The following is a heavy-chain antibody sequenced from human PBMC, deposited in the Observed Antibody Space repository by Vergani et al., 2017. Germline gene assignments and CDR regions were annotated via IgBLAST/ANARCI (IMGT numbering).Heavy chain of an antibody. CDR2: ISAYNGNT. CDR3: ARDPRDCGGDCYPKAFDI. D-gene: IGHD2-21*02. V-gene: IGHV1-18*01. J-gene: IGHJ3*02. Sequence: QVKLVQSGAEVKKPGASVKVSCKASGYTFTSYGISWVRQAPGQGLEWMGWISAYNGNTNYAQKLQGRVTMTTDTSTSTAYMELRSLRSDDTAVYYCARDPRDCGGDCYPKAFDIWGQGTMVTVSS. CDR1: GYTFTSYG.